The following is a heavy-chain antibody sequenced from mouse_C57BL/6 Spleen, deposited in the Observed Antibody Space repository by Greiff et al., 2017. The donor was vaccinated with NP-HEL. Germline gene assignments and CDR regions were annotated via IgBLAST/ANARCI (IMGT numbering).Heavy chain of an antibody. Sequence: EVQLQQSGAELVRPGASVKLSCTASGFNIKDDYMHWVKQRPEQGLEWIGWIDPENGDTEYASKFQGKATITADTSSNTAYLQLSSLTSEDTAVYYCTRYYYGSRLLFDNWGQGTTLTVSS. CDR1: GFNIKDDY. CDR2: IDPENGDT. D-gene: IGHD1-1*01. J-gene: IGHJ2*01. V-gene: IGHV14-4*01. CDR3: TRYYYGSRLLFDN.